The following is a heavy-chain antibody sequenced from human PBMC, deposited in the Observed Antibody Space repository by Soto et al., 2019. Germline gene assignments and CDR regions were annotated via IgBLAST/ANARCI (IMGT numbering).Heavy chain of an antibody. CDR2: IFYSGST. CDR3: ARGGSGDIVVVAAIDY. Sequence: QVQLQESGPGLVKPSQTLSLTCTVSGGSISSGNYYWSWIRQHPGKGLEWIGYIFYSGSTYYNPSLKSRVNTPVDTSKNQFSRKLSSVTAADTAVYYCARGGSGDIVVVAAIDYWGQGTLVTVSS. D-gene: IGHD2-15*01. CDR1: GGSISSGNYY. J-gene: IGHJ4*02. V-gene: IGHV4-31*03.